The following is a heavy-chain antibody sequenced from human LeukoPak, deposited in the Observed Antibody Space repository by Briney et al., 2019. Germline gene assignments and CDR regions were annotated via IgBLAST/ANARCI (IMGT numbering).Heavy chain of an antibody. J-gene: IGHJ1*01. Sequence: GESLKISCKGFGYSFTTYWIAWVHQMPGKGLEWMGIIYPGDSDTRYSPSFQGQVTISADKSISTAYLQWTSLKASDTAMYYCARRGQQLEYFETWGQGTLVTVSS. D-gene: IGHD6-13*01. CDR1: GYSFTTYW. V-gene: IGHV5-51*07. CDR3: ARRGQQLEYFET. CDR2: IYPGDSDT.